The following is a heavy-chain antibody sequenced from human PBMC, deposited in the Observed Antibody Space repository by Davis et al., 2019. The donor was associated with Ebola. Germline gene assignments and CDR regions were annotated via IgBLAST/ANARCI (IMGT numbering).Heavy chain of an antibody. CDR1: GSTFSGKY. Sequence: ASVKVSCKASGSTFSGKYMHWVRQAPGQGLEWMGWINPNSGGTNYAQKFQGRVTMTRDTSISTAYMELSRLRSDDTAVYYCARKVYAIVPYYYYGMDVWGQGTTVTVSS. V-gene: IGHV1-2*02. CDR3: ARKVYAIVPYYYYGMDV. CDR2: INPNSGGT. J-gene: IGHJ6*02. D-gene: IGHD2-8*01.